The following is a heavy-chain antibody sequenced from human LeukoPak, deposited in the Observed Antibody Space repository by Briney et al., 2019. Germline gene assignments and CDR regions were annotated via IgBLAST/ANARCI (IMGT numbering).Heavy chain of an antibody. J-gene: IGHJ3*02. Sequence: SETLSLTCAVSGYSISSGYYWGWIRQPPGKGLEWIGNLYHSGSTYYNPSLKSRVTISVDTSKNQFSLKLSSVTAADTAVYYCARRYYYDSSAYSDALDTWGQGTMVTVSS. CDR2: LYHSGST. CDR3: ARRYYYDSSAYSDALDT. D-gene: IGHD3-22*01. V-gene: IGHV4-38-2*01. CDR1: GYSISSGYY.